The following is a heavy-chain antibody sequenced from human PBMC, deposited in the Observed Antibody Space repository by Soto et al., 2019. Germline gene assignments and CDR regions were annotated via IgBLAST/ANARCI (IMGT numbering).Heavy chain of an antibody. Sequence: GGSLRLSCAASVLTFSSYSMNWVRQAPGKGLEWVSYISSSSSTTYYADSVKGRFTISRDNSKNTLYLQMNSLRAEDTAVYYCARHFQLAAAGLVSRYYYGMDVWGQGTTVTVSS. CDR2: ISSSSSTT. V-gene: IGHV3-48*01. CDR3: ARHFQLAAAGLVSRYYYGMDV. D-gene: IGHD6-13*01. J-gene: IGHJ6*02. CDR1: VLTFSSYS.